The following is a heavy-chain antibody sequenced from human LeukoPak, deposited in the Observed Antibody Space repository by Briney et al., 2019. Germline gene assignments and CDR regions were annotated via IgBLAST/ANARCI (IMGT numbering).Heavy chain of an antibody. CDR2: INPNSGGT. J-gene: IGHJ6*02. CDR3: AMVRGVIILRGKDYYYYYGMDV. CDR1: GYTFTGYY. D-gene: IGHD3-10*01. V-gene: IGHV1-2*02. Sequence: ASVKVSCKASGYTFTGYYMHWVRQAPGQGLEWMGWINPNSGGTNYAQKFQGRVTMTRNTSISTAYMELSSLRSEDTAVYYCAMVRGVIILRGKDYYYYYGMDVWGQGTTVTVSS.